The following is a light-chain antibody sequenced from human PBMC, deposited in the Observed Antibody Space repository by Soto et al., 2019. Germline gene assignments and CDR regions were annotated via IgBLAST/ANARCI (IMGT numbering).Light chain of an antibody. Sequence: DIVMTQSPDSLAVSLGERATINCKSSQSILYSSNNKNYLAWYQQKPGQRPKLLIYWASTRESGVPDRFSGSGSGTDFTLTISSLQAEDAAVYYCLQYYTTPEASGQGTKVELK. CDR2: WAS. J-gene: IGKJ1*01. CDR3: LQYYTTPEA. CDR1: QSILYSSNNKNY. V-gene: IGKV4-1*01.